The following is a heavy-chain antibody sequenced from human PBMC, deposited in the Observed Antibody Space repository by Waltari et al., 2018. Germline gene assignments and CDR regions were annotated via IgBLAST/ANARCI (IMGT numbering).Heavy chain of an antibody. CDR3: AHSYDYIWGTSAFDI. CDR2: IYWNDDK. Sequence: QITLKESGPTLVKPTQTLTLTYTFSGFSLSTSGVGVGWIRQPPGKALEWLALIYWNDDKRYSPSLKSRLTITKDTSKNQVVLTMTNMDPVDTATYYCAHSYDYIWGTSAFDIWGQGTMVTVSS. CDR1: GFSLSTSGVG. J-gene: IGHJ3*02. D-gene: IGHD3-16*01. V-gene: IGHV2-5*01.